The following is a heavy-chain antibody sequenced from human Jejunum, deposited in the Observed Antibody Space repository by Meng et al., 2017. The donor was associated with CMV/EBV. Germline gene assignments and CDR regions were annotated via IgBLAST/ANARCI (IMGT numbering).Heavy chain of an antibody. V-gene: IGHV3-53*01. Sequence: CAASGLTVSNDYVSWVRQAPGKGLEWVSVIYSTGGTYYADSVRGRLAISRDNSKNTVFLQMSSLRAEDTAVYYCARTNLHTHMDVWGQGTTVTVSS. J-gene: IGHJ6*02. CDR3: ARTNLHTHMDV. CDR1: GLTVSNDY. CDR2: IYSTGGT. D-gene: IGHD2-2*02.